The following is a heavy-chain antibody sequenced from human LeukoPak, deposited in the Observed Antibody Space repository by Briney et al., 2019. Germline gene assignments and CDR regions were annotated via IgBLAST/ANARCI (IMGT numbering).Heavy chain of an antibody. V-gene: IGHV3-30-3*01. CDR2: ISYDGSNK. J-gene: IGHJ3*02. CDR3: ARRYYDSNGYKAFDI. CDR1: GFTFSSYA. D-gene: IGHD3-22*01. Sequence: GGSLRLSCAASGFTFSSYAMHWVRQAPGKGLEWVAVISYDGSNKYYADSVKGRFTISRDNSKNTLYLQMNSLRAEDTAVYYCARRYYDSNGYKAFDIWGQGTLVTVSP.